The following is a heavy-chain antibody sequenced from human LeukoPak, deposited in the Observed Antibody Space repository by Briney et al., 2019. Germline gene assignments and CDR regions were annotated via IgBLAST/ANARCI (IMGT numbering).Heavy chain of an antibody. CDR1: GFTFASYS. CDR3: ARVSGRVERQSVLDY. V-gene: IGHV3-21*04. CDR2: ISVDSTSI. D-gene: IGHD1-1*01. J-gene: IGHJ4*02. Sequence: PGGSLRLSCAASGFTFASYSMNWVRQAPGKGLEWVSSISVDSTSIYNAGSVKGRFTISRDNAQAALYLQMNRLRADDTGVYYCARVSGRVERQSVLDYWGQGTLVIVSS.